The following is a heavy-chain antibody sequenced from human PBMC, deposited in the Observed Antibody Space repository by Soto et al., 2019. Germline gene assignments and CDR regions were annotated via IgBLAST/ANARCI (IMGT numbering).Heavy chain of an antibody. CDR3: ARDSQTRDLVTTRRFGTDFDY. CDR1: GYTFTGYY. CDR2: INPNSGGT. J-gene: IGHJ4*02. D-gene: IGHD4-17*01. V-gene: IGHV1-2*04. Sequence: GASVKVSCKASGYTFTGYYMHWVRQAPGQGLEWMGWINPNSGGTNYAQKFQGWVTMTRDTSISTAYMELSRLRSDDTAVYYCARDSQTRDLVTTRRFGTDFDYWGQGTLVTVSS.